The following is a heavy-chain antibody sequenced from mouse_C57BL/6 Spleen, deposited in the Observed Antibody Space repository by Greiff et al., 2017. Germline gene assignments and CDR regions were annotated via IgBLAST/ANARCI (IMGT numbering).Heavy chain of an antibody. CDR2: FYPGSGSI. J-gene: IGHJ2*01. D-gene: IGHD2-1*01. Sequence: VKLQESGAELVKPGASVKLSCKASGYTFTEYTIYWVKQRSGQGLEWIGWFYPGSGSIKYNEKFKDKATLTTDKSSSTVYMELSRLTSEDSAVYFCARHEEGLYSSHYFDYWGQGTTLTVSS. CDR1: GYTFTEYT. CDR3: ARHEEGLYSSHYFDY. V-gene: IGHV1-62-2*01.